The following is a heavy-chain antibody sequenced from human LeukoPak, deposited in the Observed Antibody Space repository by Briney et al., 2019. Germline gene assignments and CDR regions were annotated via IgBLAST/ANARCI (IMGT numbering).Heavy chain of an antibody. Sequence: SETLSLTCTVSGDSISSGDYYWSWIRQPAGKGLEWIGRIYTSGSTNYNPSLKSRVTMSVDTSKNQFSLKLSSVTAADTAVYYCARVETDIVVVPAAITRFWFDPWGQGTLVTVSS. D-gene: IGHD2-2*01. V-gene: IGHV4-61*02. CDR1: GDSISSGDYY. J-gene: IGHJ5*02. CDR2: IYTSGST. CDR3: ARVETDIVVVPAAITRFWFDP.